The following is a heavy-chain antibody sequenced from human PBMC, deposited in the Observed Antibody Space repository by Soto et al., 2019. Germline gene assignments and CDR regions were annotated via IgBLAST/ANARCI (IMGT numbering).Heavy chain of an antibody. CDR3: ARQPHGVSRATRYYFDY. J-gene: IGHJ4*02. Sequence: PSETLSLTCTVSGGSISSYYWSWIRQPPGKGLEWIGYIYYSGSTNYNPSLKSRVTISVDTSKNQFSLKLSSVTAADTAVYYCARQPHGVSRATRYYFDYWGQGTLVTVSS. V-gene: IGHV4-59*08. D-gene: IGHD1-26*01. CDR2: IYYSGST. CDR1: GGSISSYY.